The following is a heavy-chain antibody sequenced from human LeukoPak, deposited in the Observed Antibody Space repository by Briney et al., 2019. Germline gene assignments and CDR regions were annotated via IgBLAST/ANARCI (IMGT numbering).Heavy chain of an antibody. CDR1: GYTFTGYY. Sequence: GASVKVSCKASGYTFTGYYMHWVRQAPGQGREWMGWINPKSGGTNYAQKFQGRVTMTRDTSIITVYMELTRLRSDDTAVYYCARAVAGDYFDYWGQGTLVTVSS. J-gene: IGHJ4*02. V-gene: IGHV1-2*02. CDR3: ARAVAGDYFDY. CDR2: INPKSGGT. D-gene: IGHD6-19*01.